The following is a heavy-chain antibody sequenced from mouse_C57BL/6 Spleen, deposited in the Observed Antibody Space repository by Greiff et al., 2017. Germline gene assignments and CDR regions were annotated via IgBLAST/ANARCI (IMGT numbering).Heavy chain of an antibody. CDR3: ARGGTTVVGRHFDV. J-gene: IGHJ1*03. Sequence: QVQLKQSGAELVRPGTSVTVSCKASGYAFTNYLIEWVKQRPGQGLEWIGVINPGSGGTNYNEKFKGKATLTADKSSSTAYMQLSSLTSEDSAVYLCARGGTTVVGRHFDVWGTGTTVTVSS. CDR1: GYAFTNYL. D-gene: IGHD1-1*01. CDR2: INPGSGGT. V-gene: IGHV1-54*01.